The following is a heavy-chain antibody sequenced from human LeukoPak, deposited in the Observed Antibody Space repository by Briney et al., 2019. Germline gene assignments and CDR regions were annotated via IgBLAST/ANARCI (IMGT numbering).Heavy chain of an antibody. V-gene: IGHV4-38-2*02. J-gene: IGHJ4*02. CDR1: GYSISSGYY. CDR2: IYHSGST. D-gene: IGHD3-10*01. CDR3: ARVYITMVRGVFDY. Sequence: SETLSLTCTVSGYSISSGYYWGWIRQPPAKGLEWIGSIYHSGSTYYNPSLKSRVTISVDTSKNQFSLKLSSVTAADTAVYYCARVYITMVRGVFDYWGQGTLVTVSS.